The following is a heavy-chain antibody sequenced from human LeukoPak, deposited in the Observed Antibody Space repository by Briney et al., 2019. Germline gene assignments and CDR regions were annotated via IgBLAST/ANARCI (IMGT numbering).Heavy chain of an antibody. V-gene: IGHV3-23*01. CDR3: AKDFTSGWNYYYYGMDV. CDR2: ISGSGGST. D-gene: IGHD6-19*01. J-gene: IGHJ6*02. CDR1: GFTFSSYA. Sequence: AGGSLRLSCAASGFTFSSYAMSWVRQAPGKGPEWVSRISGSGGSTYYADSVKGRFTISRDNSKNTLYLQMNSLRAEDTAVYYCAKDFTSGWNYYYYGMDVWGQGTTVTVSS.